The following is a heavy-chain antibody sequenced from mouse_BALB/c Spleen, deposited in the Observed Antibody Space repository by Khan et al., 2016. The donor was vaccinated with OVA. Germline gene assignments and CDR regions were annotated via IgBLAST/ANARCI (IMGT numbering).Heavy chain of an antibody. CDR1: GYSITSDYA. J-gene: IGHJ1*01. CDR3: ARRAYYGSWYFDV. D-gene: IGHD2-1*01. CDR2: ISYSGST. Sequence: QLEESGPGLVKPSQSLSLTCTVTGYSITSDYAWNWIRQFPGNKLEWMGYISYSGSTRYNPSLKSRISITRDTSKNQFFLQLNSVTTEDTATYYWARRAYYGSWYFDVWGAGTTVTVSS. V-gene: IGHV3-2*02.